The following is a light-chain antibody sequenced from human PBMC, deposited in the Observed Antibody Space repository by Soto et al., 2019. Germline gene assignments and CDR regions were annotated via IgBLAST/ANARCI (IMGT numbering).Light chain of an antibody. V-gene: IGKV1-5*03. CDR3: QQYNSYSSIT. CDR2: KAS. J-gene: IGKJ5*01. Sequence: DIQMTQSPSTLSASVGDRVTITCRASQSISSWLAWYQQKPGKAPKLLIYKASSLESGVPSRFSGSGSGTEFTLPISSLQPDDVATYYCQQYNSYSSITFGQGTRLEIK. CDR1: QSISSW.